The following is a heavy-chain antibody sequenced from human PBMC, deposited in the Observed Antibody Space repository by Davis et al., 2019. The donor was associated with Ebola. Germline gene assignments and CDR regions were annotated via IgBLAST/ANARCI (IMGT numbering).Heavy chain of an antibody. Sequence: SETLSLTCTVSGASISSRSYYWGWIRQPPGKGLEWVGSFSYGANTHYYTPSLRSRVTISVDTSRNQFSLKLSSATAADTAVYYCARPWYSGTYYDAYDIWGQGTMVAVSS. V-gene: IGHV4-39*01. CDR2: FSYGANTH. J-gene: IGHJ3*02. CDR1: GASISSRSYY. CDR3: ARPWYSGTYYDAYDI. D-gene: IGHD1-26*01.